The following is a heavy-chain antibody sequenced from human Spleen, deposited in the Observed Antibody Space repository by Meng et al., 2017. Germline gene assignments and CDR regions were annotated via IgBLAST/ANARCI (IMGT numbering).Heavy chain of an antibody. CDR3: ARGPGAVRSPYYFDY. V-gene: IGHV1-2*06. D-gene: IGHD2-15*01. J-gene: IGHJ4*02. CDR2: INPNSGDT. Sequence: QVQLVQPGAEAKKPGASVQDPCQASGYSFTGYYMHWVRQGPGKGLEWMGRINPNSGDTRYAQKFQGRVTMTRDAAISTAYMKLSSLIFDDTAVYYCARGPGAVRSPYYFDYWGQGTLVTVSS. CDR1: GYSFTGYY.